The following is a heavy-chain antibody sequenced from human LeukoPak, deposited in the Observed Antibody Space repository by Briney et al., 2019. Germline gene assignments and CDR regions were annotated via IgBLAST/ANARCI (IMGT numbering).Heavy chain of an antibody. D-gene: IGHD2-2*02. V-gene: IGHV3-23*01. Sequence: GGSLRLSCAASGFTFSSYAMSWVRQAPGKGLEWVSAISGSDGSTYYADSVKGRFTISRDNSKNTLYLQMNSLRAEDTAVYYCAKAACSSTSCYIFDYWGQGTLVTVSS. CDR3: AKAACSSTSCYIFDY. CDR1: GFTFSSYA. CDR2: ISGSDGST. J-gene: IGHJ4*02.